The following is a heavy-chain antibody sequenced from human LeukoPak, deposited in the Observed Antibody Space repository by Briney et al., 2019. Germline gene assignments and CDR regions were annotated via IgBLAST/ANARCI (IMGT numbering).Heavy chain of an antibody. D-gene: IGHD6-19*01. CDR2: IKEDGSKK. CDR1: GFSFSSYW. V-gene: IGHV3-7*03. CDR3: ARDPGRQYSSIADV. J-gene: IGHJ6*02. Sequence: GGSLRLSCAASGFSFSSYWMHWVRRAPGKGLEWLANIKEDGSKKYYVDSVKGRFTISRDNAKNSLYLQMDSLRAEDTAVYYCARDPGRQYSSIADVWGQGTTVTVSS.